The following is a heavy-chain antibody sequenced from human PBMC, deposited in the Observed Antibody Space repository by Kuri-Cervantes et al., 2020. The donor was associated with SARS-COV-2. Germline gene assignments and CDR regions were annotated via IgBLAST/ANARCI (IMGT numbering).Heavy chain of an antibody. CDR1: TLTFNTYN. D-gene: IGHD6-6*01. CDR3: ARESSSSTYAFDI. CDR2: IAGSLT. Sequence: GGSLRLSCAASTLTFNTYNMNWVRQAPGKGLEWVSSIAGSLTYYADPVKGRFTISRDNAKNSLYLQMNSLRAEDTALYYCARESSSSTYAFDIWGQGTMVTVSS. V-gene: IGHV3-21*01. J-gene: IGHJ3*02.